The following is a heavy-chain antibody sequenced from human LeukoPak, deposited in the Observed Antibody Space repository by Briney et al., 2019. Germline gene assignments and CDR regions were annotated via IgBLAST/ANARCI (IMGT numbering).Heavy chain of an antibody. CDR1: GYTFTSYA. Sequence: ASVKVSCKASGYTFTSYAMNWVRQAPGQGLEWMGWINPNSGGTNYAQKFQGRVTITRDTSISTAYMELSRLRSDDTAVYYCARVAQHRYYYDTSAYHYYVDYWGQGTLVTVSS. J-gene: IGHJ4*02. CDR3: ARVAQHRYYYDTSAYHYYVDY. V-gene: IGHV1-2*02. D-gene: IGHD3-22*01. CDR2: INPNSGGT.